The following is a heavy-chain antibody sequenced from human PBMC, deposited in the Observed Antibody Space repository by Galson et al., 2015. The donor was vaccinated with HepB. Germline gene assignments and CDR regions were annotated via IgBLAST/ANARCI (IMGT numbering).Heavy chain of an antibody. CDR1: GYTFTGFF. J-gene: IGHJ4*02. V-gene: IGHV1-2*06. CDR2: LNPNTGGT. CDR3: ARGPAAATLGF. Sequence: SVKVSCKASGYTFTGFFIRWVRQAPGQGLEWMGRLNPNTGGTNYPLKFRGRVTMTRDTSISTAYLELSSLTSDDTAIYYCARGPAAATLGFWGQGSLVTVSS. D-gene: IGHD2-15*01.